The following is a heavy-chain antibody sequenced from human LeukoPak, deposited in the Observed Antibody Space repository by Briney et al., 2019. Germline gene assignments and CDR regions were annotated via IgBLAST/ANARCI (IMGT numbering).Heavy chain of an antibody. J-gene: IGHJ4*02. CDR2: INPKSGGT. CDR3: ARAKSSDGITMIIVDKWVYYFDY. CDR1: GYTFTGCY. D-gene: IGHD3-22*01. V-gene: IGHV1-2*02. Sequence: ASVKVSCKASGYTFTGCYMHWVRQAPGQGLEWMGWINPKSGGTNYAEKFQGRVTMTRDTSISTVYMELSRLRSDDTAVYYCARAKSSDGITMIIVDKWVYYFDYWGQGTLVTVSS.